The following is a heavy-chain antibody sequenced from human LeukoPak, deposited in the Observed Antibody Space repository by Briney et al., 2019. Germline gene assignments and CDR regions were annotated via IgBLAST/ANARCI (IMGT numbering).Heavy chain of an antibody. CDR3: ARSSGTDSGWWYWFDP. D-gene: IGHD6-19*01. CDR1: GLTVSSNY. Sequence: PGGSLRLSCAASGLTVSSNYMSWVRQAPGKGLEWVSVIYSGGSTYYADSVKGRFTTSRDNSKNTLYLQMNSLRAEDAAVYYCARSSGTDSGWWYWFDPWGQGTLVTVSS. J-gene: IGHJ5*02. V-gene: IGHV3-53*01. CDR2: IYSGGST.